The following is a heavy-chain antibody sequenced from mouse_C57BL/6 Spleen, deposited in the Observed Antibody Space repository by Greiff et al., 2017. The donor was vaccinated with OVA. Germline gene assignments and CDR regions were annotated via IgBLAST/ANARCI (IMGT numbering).Heavy chain of an antibody. V-gene: IGHV1-9*01. CDR2: ILPGSGST. D-gene: IGHD1-1*01. J-gene: IGHJ4*01. CDR3: ARWTTNYYGSSYGYAMDY. CDR1: GYTFTGYW. Sequence: QVQLQQSGAELMKPGASVKLSCKATGYTFTGYWIEWVKQRPGHGLEWIGEILPGSGSTNYNEKFKGKATFTADTSSNTAYMQLSSLTTEDSAIYYCARWTTNYYGSSYGYAMDYWGQGTSVTVSS.